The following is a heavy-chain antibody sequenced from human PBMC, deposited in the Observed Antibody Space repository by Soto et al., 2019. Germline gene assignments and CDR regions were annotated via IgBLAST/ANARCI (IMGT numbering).Heavy chain of an antibody. CDR2: TYYSGST. D-gene: IGHD6-13*01. V-gene: IGHV4-59*01. CDR1: GGSMIAYY. J-gene: IGHJ4*02. CDR3: ARVRGTAGKGYGED. Sequence: SATLSLTCTVSGGSMIAYYWDWMRQPPGKGLQWIGYTYYSGSTTYNPSLKSRVTISVDSSKNQFSLKLDSVTPADTAVYYCARVRGTAGKGYGEDWGRGKLVTVS.